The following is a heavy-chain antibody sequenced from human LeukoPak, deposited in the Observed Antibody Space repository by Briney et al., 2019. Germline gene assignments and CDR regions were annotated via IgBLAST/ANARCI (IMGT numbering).Heavy chain of an antibody. CDR3: ARGIITMVRGVKESHP. Sequence: SETLSLTCAVYGGSLSGYYWSWLRQPPGQEREDIGEINQSERTHYNPSLKSRVTISVDTSKNQFSLKLSSVTAADTAVYYCARGIITMVRGVKESHPWGQGNLVTVSS. CDR1: GGSLSGYY. J-gene: IGHJ5*02. CDR2: INQSERT. V-gene: IGHV4-34*01. D-gene: IGHD3-10*01.